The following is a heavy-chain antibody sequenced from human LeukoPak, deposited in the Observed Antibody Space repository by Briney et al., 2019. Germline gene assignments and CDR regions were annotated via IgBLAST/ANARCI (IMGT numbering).Heavy chain of an antibody. Sequence: PGGSLRLSCAASGFTFSSYSMNWVRQAPGKGLEWVSSISSSSSYIYYADSVKGRLTISRDNAKNSLYLQMNSLRAEDTAVYYCARGARDAFDIWGQGTMVTVSS. V-gene: IGHV3-21*01. J-gene: IGHJ3*02. CDR3: ARGARDAFDI. CDR1: GFTFSSYS. CDR2: ISSSSSYI.